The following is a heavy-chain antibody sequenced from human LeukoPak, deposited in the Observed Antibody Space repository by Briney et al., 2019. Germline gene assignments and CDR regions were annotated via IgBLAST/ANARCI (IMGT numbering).Heavy chain of an antibody. CDR1: SGSISTYY. Sequence: SETLSLTCTVSSGSISTYYWSWIRQPPGKGLEWIGYISYTGNTHYSPSLQSRVTISVDTSKSQFSLKLNSVTAADTAVYYCARHVPSSGTVFDYWGQGTLVTVSS. CDR2: ISYTGNT. CDR3: ARHVPSSGTVFDY. J-gene: IGHJ4*02. D-gene: IGHD6-13*01. V-gene: IGHV4-59*08.